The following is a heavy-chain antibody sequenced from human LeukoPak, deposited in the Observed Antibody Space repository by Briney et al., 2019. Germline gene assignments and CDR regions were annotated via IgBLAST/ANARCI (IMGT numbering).Heavy chain of an antibody. CDR2: IYYSGST. V-gene: IGHV4-61*01. J-gene: IGHJ4*02. D-gene: IGHD3-22*01. Sequence: SETLSLTCTVSGGSVSSGNYYWSWIRQPPGKGLDWIGYIYYSGSTNYNPSLKSRVTISVDTSKNQFSLRLSSVTAADAAVYYCARDPSGYFNYWGQGTLATVSS. CDR1: GGSVSSGNYY. CDR3: ARDPSGYFNY.